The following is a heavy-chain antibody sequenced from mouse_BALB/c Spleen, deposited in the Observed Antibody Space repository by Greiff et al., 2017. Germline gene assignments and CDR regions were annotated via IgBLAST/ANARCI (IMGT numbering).Heavy chain of an antibody. CDR2: ISSGGSYT. J-gene: IGHJ2*01. Sequence: EVQRVESGGGLVKPGGSLKLSCAASGFTFSSYAMSWVRQSPEKRLEWVAEISSGGSYTYYPDTVTGRFTISRDNAKNTLYLEMSSLRSEDTAMYYCARGGYDYFDYWGQGTTLTVSS. CDR1: GFTFSSYA. D-gene: IGHD3-2*02. V-gene: IGHV5-9-4*01. CDR3: ARGGYDYFDY.